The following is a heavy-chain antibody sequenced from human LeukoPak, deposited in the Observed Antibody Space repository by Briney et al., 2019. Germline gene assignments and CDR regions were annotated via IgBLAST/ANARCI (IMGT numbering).Heavy chain of an antibody. V-gene: IGHV1-69*13. CDR3: AIDGIVRATTEAAYDY. J-gene: IGHJ4*02. CDR1: GGTFSSYA. CDR2: IIPIFGTA. D-gene: IGHD1-26*01. Sequence: ASVKVSCKASGGTFSSYAISWVRQAPGQGLEWMGGIIPIFGTANYAQKFQGRVTITADESTSTAYMELSSLRSEDTAVYYCAIDGIVRATTEAAYDYWGQGTLVTVSS.